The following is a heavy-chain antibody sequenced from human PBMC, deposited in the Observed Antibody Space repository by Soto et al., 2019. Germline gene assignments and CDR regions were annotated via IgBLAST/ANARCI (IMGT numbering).Heavy chain of an antibody. D-gene: IGHD2-15*01. CDR2: ITAYNGHT. CDR3: ARGQGEYCSGGSCYANYYYNGMDV. CDR1: GYTFFSYG. J-gene: IGHJ6*02. Sequence: QVPLVQSGAEVKKPGASVKVSCKASGYTFFSYGVSWVRQAPGQGLEWMGWITAYNGHTNYAQKFQGRVTLTTDTTTSTAYMEVRSLRSDDTAVYYCARGQGEYCSGGSCYANYYYNGMDVWGQGTTVTVSS. V-gene: IGHV1-18*01.